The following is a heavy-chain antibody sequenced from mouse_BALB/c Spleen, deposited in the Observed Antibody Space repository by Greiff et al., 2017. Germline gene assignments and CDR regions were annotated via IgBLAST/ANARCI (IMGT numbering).Heavy chain of an antibody. CDR2: IWAGGST. Sequence: VQLKQSGPGLVAPSQSLSITCTVSGFSLTSYGVHWVRQPPGKGLEWLGVIWAGGSTNYNSALMSRLSISKDNSKSQVFLKMNSLQTDDTAMYYCARDNYYGSSSYAMDYWGQGTSVTVSS. CDR1: GFSLTSYG. J-gene: IGHJ4*01. CDR3: ARDNYYGSSSYAMDY. D-gene: IGHD1-1*01. V-gene: IGHV2-9*02.